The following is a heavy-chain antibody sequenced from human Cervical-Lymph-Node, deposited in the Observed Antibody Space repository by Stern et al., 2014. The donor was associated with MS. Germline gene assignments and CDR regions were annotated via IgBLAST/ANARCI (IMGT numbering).Heavy chain of an antibody. CDR1: GGSISSKSSY. D-gene: IGHD3-9*01. J-gene: IGHJ5*02. CDR3: ARLQRYSLYFHDL. V-gene: IGHV4-39*01. CDR2: GYYSGST. Sequence: QLQLQESGPGLVKPSETLSLTCTVSGGSISSKSSYWAWIRQPPGKGLEWIGSGYYSGSTYDNPSLKNRITVSVNTSRNPFLSRESSVTAADTSVYFCARLQRYSLYFHDLWGQGTLVTVSS.